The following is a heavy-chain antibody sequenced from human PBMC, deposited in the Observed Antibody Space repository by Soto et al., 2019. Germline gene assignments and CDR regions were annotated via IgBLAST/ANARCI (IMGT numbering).Heavy chain of an antibody. D-gene: IGHD3-3*01. CDR3: VRGVGRFLEWLFSTSSFDP. J-gene: IGHJ5*02. Sequence: SETLSLTCTVSGGSISSGGHYWSWIRQHPGKGLEWIGYIYYSGSTYYNPSLKSRVTISVDTSKNQFSLKLSSVTAADTAVYYCVRGVGRFLEWLFSTSSFDPWGQGTLVTVSS. V-gene: IGHV4-31*03. CDR2: IYYSGST. CDR1: GGSISSGGHY.